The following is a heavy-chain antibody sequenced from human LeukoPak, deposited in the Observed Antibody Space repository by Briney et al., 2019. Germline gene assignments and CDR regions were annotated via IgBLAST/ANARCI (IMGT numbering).Heavy chain of an antibody. J-gene: IGHJ3*02. CDR1: GGSISRDN. V-gene: IGHV4-59*12. CDR3: ARGAGSTTSNDAFDI. CDR2: IYYSGST. D-gene: IGHD1-1*01. Sequence: SETLSLTCTVSGGSISRDNWSWIRQPPGKGLEWIGYIYYSGSTYYNPSLKSRVTISVDTSKNQFSLKLSSVTAADTAVYSCARGAGSTTSNDAFDIWGQGTVVTVSS.